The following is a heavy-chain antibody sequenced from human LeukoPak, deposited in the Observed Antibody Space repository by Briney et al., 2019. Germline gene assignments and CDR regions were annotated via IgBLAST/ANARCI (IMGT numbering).Heavy chain of an antibody. CDR1: GFTFSSYW. J-gene: IGHJ6*03. CDR3: ARDHIVVVPAAILDDYYYYMDV. CDR2: ISSSSSTI. V-gene: IGHV3-48*04. Sequence: GGSLRLSCAASGFTFSSYWMNWVRQAPGKGLEWVSYISSSSSTIYYADSVKGRFTISRDNAKNSLYLQMNSLRAEDTAVYYCARDHIVVVPAAILDDYYYYMDVWGKGTTVTVSS. D-gene: IGHD2-2*02.